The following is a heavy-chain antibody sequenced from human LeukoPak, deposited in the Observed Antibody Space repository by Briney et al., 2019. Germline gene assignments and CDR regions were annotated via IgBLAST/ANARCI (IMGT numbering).Heavy chain of an antibody. CDR3: AREDSELAAAPLYFDY. CDR2: IWYDGSNK. CDR1: GFTFSSYG. Sequence: GGSLRLSCAASGFTFSSYGMHWVRQAPGKGLEWVAVIWYDGSNKYYADSVKGRFTISRDNSKNTLYLQMNSLRAEDTAVYYCAREDSELAAAPLYFDYWGQGTLVTVSS. D-gene: IGHD6-13*01. V-gene: IGHV3-33*01. J-gene: IGHJ4*02.